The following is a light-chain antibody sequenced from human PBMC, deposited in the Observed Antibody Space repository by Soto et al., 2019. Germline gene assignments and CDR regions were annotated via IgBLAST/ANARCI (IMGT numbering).Light chain of an antibody. CDR1: QNILYSSNNKNY. CDR3: QQYYSIPWT. V-gene: IGKV4-1*01. Sequence: DIVMTQSPDSLAVSLGERATINCKSSQNILYSSNNKNYLAWYQHKLGQPPRLLIYWASTRDSGVPDRFSGSGSGTDFTLTINSLQPEDVAVYYRQQYYSIPWTFGQGTKVEIK. CDR2: WAS. J-gene: IGKJ1*01.